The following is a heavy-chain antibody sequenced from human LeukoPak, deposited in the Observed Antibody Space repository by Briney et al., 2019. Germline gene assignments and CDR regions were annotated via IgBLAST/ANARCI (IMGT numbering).Heavy chain of an antibody. Sequence: PGGSLRLSCAASGFTFGSYSMNWVRQAPGKGLEWVSSISSTSSNTNYADSVKGRFTISRDNAKNSLYLQMNSLRAEDTAVYYCARVWYYDFWSGYSCLDYWGQGTLVTVSS. V-gene: IGHV3-21*01. CDR2: ISSTSSNT. J-gene: IGHJ4*02. CDR1: GFTFGSYS. CDR3: ARVWYYDFWSGYSCLDY. D-gene: IGHD3-3*01.